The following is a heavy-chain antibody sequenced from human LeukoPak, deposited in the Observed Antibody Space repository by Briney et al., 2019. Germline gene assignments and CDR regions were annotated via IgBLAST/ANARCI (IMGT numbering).Heavy chain of an antibody. V-gene: IGHV4-59*08. CDR2: IYHSGSN. D-gene: IGHD6-13*01. Sequence: SETLSLTCTVSGDSISSNYWSWIRQPPGKGLEWIGYIYHSGSNNSNPSLSSRVTISVDTSKNQFYLKLRSVTAADTAVYYCARGAADTYYYYGLDVWGQGPTVTVSS. CDR3: ARGAADTYYYYGLDV. J-gene: IGHJ6*02. CDR1: GDSISSNY.